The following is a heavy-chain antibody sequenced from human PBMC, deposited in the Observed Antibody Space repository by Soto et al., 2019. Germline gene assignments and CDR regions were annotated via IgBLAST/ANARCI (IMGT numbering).Heavy chain of an antibody. CDR3: AREVEGSYSPADF. Sequence: QVQLVQSGPEVKKPGASVTVSCKTSGYTFTDHGIDWVRQAPGQGLEWVGWVSSYNGNTNYAYNLMDRVIMTTDASTSTAYMELRGLRSDDTAVYYCAREVEGSYSPADFWGQGTPVTVSS. CDR1: GYTFTDHG. D-gene: IGHD3-10*01. CDR2: VSSYNGNT. V-gene: IGHV1-18*01. J-gene: IGHJ4*02.